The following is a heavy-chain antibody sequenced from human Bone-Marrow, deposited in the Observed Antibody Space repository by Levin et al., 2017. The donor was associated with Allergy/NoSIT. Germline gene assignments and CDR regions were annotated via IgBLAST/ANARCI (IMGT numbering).Heavy chain of an antibody. CDR3: ATDLGGNAVEDHWFDP. CDR2: FYYSGSP. D-gene: IGHD3-16*01. V-gene: IGHV4-59*01. CDR1: GVSIGTYY. Sequence: SETLSLTCTVSGVSIGTYYWAWLRQAPGKGLEYIAHFYYSGSPTYSPSLRSRAAISVDTSKNEFSLTLRSVTAADTAVYYCATDLGGNAVEDHWFDPWGQGTLVTVSS. J-gene: IGHJ5*02.